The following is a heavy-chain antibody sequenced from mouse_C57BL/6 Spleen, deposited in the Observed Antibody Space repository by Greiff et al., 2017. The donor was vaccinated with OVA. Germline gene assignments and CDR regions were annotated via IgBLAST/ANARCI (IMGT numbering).Heavy chain of an antibody. Sequence: EVHLVESGGDLVKPGGSLKLSCAASGFTFSSYGMSWVRQTPDKRLEWVATISSGGSYTYYPDSVKGRFTISRDNAKNTLYLQMSSLKSEDTAMYYCARHEGDDYGVLDYWGQGTTLTVSS. J-gene: IGHJ2*01. CDR3: ARHEGDDYGVLDY. D-gene: IGHD2-4*01. CDR2: ISSGGSYT. V-gene: IGHV5-6*01. CDR1: GFTFSSYG.